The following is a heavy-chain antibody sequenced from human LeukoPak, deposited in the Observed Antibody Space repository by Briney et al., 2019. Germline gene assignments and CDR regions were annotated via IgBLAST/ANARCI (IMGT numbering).Heavy chain of an antibody. CDR1: GFTFSDYS. CDR3: ATPERSHSGSYYSSYYYIDV. J-gene: IGHJ6*03. D-gene: IGHD1-26*01. V-gene: IGHV3-7*01. Sequence: GGSLRLSCAASGFTFSDYSMSWVRQAPGKGLEWVANIKRDGSEKYYVDSVKGRFTISRDNAKNSLYLEMSGLRADDTAVYYCATPERSHSGSYYSSYYYIDVWGKGTTVTVSS. CDR2: IKRDGSEK.